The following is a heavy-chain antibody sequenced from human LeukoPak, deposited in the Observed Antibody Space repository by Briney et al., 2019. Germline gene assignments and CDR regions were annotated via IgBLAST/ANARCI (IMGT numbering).Heavy chain of an antibody. Sequence: GGSLRLSCAASGFTFSRYWMSWVRQAPGKGLEWVASVKEDGSQKNYADTVKGRFTISRDNAKKSLVLQMNSLRAEDTAAYYCAREAYWGPGTLVSVSS. V-gene: IGHV3-7*01. J-gene: IGHJ4*02. CDR2: VKEDGSQK. CDR3: AREAY. CDR1: GFTFSRYW.